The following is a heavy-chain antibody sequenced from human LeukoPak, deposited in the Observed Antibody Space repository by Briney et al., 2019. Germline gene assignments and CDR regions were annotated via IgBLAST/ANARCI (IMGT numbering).Heavy chain of an antibody. CDR1: GFTFSTYS. CDR2: ISSSSNTI. CDR3: ARRITISGVGYYMDV. J-gene: IGHJ6*03. D-gene: IGHD3-3*01. Sequence: PGGSLRLSCAASGFTFSTYSMNWVRQAPGKGLEWVSYISSSSNTIYYADSVKGRFTISRGNAWNSLYLQMSSPRAEDTAVYYCARRITISGVGYYMDVWGKGTTVTVPS. V-gene: IGHV3-48*01.